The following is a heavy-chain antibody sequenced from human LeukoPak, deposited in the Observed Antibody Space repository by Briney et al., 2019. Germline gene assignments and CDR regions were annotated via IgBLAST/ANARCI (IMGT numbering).Heavy chain of an antibody. Sequence: PGGSLRLSCAASGFTFSRYGMHWVRQAPGKGLEWVAVISYDGSNKYYADSVKGRFTISRDNSKNTLYLQMNSLRAEDTAVYYCARDAPGGERFLEWCKRTHFDYWGQGTLVTVSS. CDR1: GFTFSRYG. J-gene: IGHJ4*02. CDR3: ARDAPGGERFLEWCKRTHFDY. D-gene: IGHD3-3*01. CDR2: ISYDGSNK. V-gene: IGHV3-30*03.